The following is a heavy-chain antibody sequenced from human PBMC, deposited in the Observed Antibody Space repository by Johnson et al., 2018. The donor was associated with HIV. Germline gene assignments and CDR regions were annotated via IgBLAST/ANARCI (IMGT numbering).Heavy chain of an antibody. CDR1: GFTFDDYA. D-gene: IGHD3-10*01. CDR3: ARALTMVRGVISDALDI. Sequence: VQLVESGGGVVQPGRSLRLSCAASGFTFDDYAMHWVRQAPGKGLEWVSGISWNSGSIGYADSVKGRFTISRDNAKNSLYLQMNSLRAEDTALYYCARALTMVRGVISDALDIWGQETMVTVSS. V-gene: IGHV3-9*01. J-gene: IGHJ3*02. CDR2: ISWNSGSI.